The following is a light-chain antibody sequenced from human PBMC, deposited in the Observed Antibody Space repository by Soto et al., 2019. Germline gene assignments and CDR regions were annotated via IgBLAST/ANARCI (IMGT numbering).Light chain of an antibody. V-gene: IGKV3-15*01. CDR1: HSVSSN. J-gene: IGKJ1*01. CDR2: GAS. CDR3: QQYNNWPPT. Sequence: EIVMTQSPATLSVSPGERATLSCWASHSVSSNLAWYQQKPGQGHRLLIYGASSRATGIPARFSGSGSGTEFTLTISTLQSEDFAVYSCQQYNNWPPTFGQGTKVEVK.